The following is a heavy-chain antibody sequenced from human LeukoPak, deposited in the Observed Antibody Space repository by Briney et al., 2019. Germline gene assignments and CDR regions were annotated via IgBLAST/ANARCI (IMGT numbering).Heavy chain of an antibody. J-gene: IGHJ5*02. V-gene: IGHV4-59*01. CDR1: GGSISSYH. Sequence: ASETLSLTCTVSGGSISSYHWSCIRQSPGKGLEWIGYIYYSGSTNYNPSLKSLVTISLDTSKNQFSLKLISVTAADTAVYYCARAYGGYSSSPYNWLDPWGQGTLVTVSS. D-gene: IGHD6-6*01. CDR3: ARAYGGYSSSPYNWLDP. CDR2: IYYSGST.